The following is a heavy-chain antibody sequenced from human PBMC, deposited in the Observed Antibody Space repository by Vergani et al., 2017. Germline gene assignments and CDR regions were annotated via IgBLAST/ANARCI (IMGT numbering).Heavy chain of an antibody. J-gene: IGHJ6*03. V-gene: IGHV4-59*10. Sequence: QVQLQQWGGGLLKPSETLSLTCTVSGGSISSYYWSWIRQPAGKGLEWIGRIYTSGSTNYNPSLKSRVTMSVDTSKNQFSLKLSSVTAADTAVYYCARVAEYYDFWIGHSYYYYYMDVWGKGTTVTVSS. CDR1: GGSISSYY. CDR3: ARVAEYYDFWIGHSYYYYYMDV. D-gene: IGHD3-3*01. CDR2: IYTSGST.